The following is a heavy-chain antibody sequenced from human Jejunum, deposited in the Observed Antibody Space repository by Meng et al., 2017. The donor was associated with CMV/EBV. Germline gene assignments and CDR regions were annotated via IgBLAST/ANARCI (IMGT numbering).Heavy chain of an antibody. CDR1: NDSVSSYY. CDR3: ARGAVALGP. V-gene: IGHV4-59*02. CDR2: VYNGGNS. D-gene: IGHD5-12*01. Sequence: QVQLRESGPGLVKPSETLSLICSVTNDSVSSYYWNWIRQSPGKGLEWIGYVYNGGNSNNNPSLKSRLTMSLDTSKNEFSLTLTSVTAADTAVYYCARGAVALGPWGPGTLVTVSS. J-gene: IGHJ5*02.